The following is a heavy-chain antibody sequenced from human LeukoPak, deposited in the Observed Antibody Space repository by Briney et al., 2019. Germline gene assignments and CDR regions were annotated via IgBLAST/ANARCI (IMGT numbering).Heavy chain of an antibody. V-gene: IGHV3-11*04. D-gene: IGHD2-2*01. Sequence: PGGSLRLSCAASGFTFSDYYMSWIRQAPGKGLEWVSYISSSGSTIYYADSVKGRFTISRDNAKNSLYLQMNSQRAEDTAVYYCAREGALGYCSSTSCSPFGYWGQGTLVTVSS. CDR2: ISSSGSTI. J-gene: IGHJ4*02. CDR1: GFTFSDYY. CDR3: AREGALGYCSSTSCSPFGY.